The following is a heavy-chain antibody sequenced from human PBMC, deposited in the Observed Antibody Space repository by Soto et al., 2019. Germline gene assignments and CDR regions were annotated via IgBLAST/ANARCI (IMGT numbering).Heavy chain of an antibody. V-gene: IGHV4-59*01. Sequence: SETLSLTCTVSGGSISSYYWSWIRQPPGTGLEWIGYIYYSGSTNDNPSLKSRVTISVDTSKNQFSLKLSSVTAADTAVYYCARDLRWYDILTGYLDDYYYYGMDVWGQGTTVTVSS. CDR1: GGSISSYY. CDR3: ARDLRWYDILTGYLDDYYYYGMDV. J-gene: IGHJ6*02. D-gene: IGHD3-9*01. CDR2: IYYSGST.